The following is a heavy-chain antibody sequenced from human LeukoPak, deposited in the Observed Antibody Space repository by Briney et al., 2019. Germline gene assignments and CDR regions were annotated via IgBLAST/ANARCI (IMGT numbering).Heavy chain of an antibody. CDR1: GYTFTGYY. Sequence: ASVKVSCKASGYTFTGYYMHWVRQAPGQGLEWMGWINPNSGGTDYAQKFQGRVTMTRDTSISTAYMELSRLRSDDTAVYYCAREKYCSSTSCYGGGDYWGQGTLVTVSS. CDR3: AREKYCSSTSCYGGGDY. D-gene: IGHD2-2*01. V-gene: IGHV1-2*02. J-gene: IGHJ4*02. CDR2: INPNSGGT.